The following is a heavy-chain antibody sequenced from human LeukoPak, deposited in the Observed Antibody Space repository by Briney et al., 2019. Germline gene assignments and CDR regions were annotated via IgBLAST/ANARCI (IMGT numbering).Heavy chain of an antibody. V-gene: IGHV1-18*04. Sequence: ASVKVSCKASGYTLTSHGISWVRQAPGQGLEGMGWISAYKGNTNYAQKLQGRVTMTTDTSTSTAYMELRSLRSDDTAVYYCASDVGIAAAGWNYWGQGTLVTVSS. CDR3: ASDVGIAAAGWNY. CDR1: GYTLTSHG. CDR2: ISAYKGNT. D-gene: IGHD6-13*01. J-gene: IGHJ4*02.